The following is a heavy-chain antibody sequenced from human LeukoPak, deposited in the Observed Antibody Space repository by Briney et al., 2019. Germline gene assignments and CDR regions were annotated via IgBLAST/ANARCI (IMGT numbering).Heavy chain of an antibody. Sequence: GGTLRLSCAASGFTFSSYNMNWVRQAPGKGLEWVSSITSSSYIYYADSVKGRFTISRDNAKNSLYLQMNSLRAEDTAVYYCAREMLAAVAAQSWGQGTLVTVSS. V-gene: IGHV3-21*01. CDR2: ITSSSYI. D-gene: IGHD6-19*01. CDR1: GFTFSSYN. J-gene: IGHJ5*02. CDR3: AREMLAAVAAQS.